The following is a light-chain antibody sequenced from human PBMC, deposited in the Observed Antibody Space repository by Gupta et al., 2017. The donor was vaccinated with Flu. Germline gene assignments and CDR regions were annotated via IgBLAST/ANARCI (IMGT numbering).Light chain of an antibody. Sequence: ERATLPCRASQSVSSYLAWYQQKPGQAPRLLIYDASNRATGIPARFSGSGSGTDFTLTISSLEPEDFAVYYCQQRSNWPPLTFGGGTKVEIK. CDR1: QSVSSY. CDR2: DAS. CDR3: QQRSNWPPLT. V-gene: IGKV3-11*01. J-gene: IGKJ4*01.